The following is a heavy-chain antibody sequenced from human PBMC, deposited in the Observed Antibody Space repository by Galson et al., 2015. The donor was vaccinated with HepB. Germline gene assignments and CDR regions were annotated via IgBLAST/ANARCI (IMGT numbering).Heavy chain of an antibody. Sequence: ETLSLTCAVSGGSISSSNWWSWVRQPPGKGLEWIGEIYHSGSTNYNPSLKSRVTISVDKSKNQFSLKLSSVTAADTAVYYCASLSVAGTSNFDYWGQGTLVTVSS. D-gene: IGHD6-19*01. CDR2: IYHSGST. J-gene: IGHJ4*02. V-gene: IGHV4-4*02. CDR3: ASLSVAGTSNFDY. CDR1: GGSISSSNW.